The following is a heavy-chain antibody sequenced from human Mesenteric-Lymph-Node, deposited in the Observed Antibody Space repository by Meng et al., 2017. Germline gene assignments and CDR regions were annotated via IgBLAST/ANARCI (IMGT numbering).Heavy chain of an antibody. Sequence: SETLSLTCTVSGGSISSTNYYWGWIRQPPGKGLEWIGYIYYSGSTNYNPSLKSRVTISVDTSKNQFSLKLSSVTAADTAVYYCAPLADWFDPWGQGTLVTVSS. J-gene: IGHJ5*02. D-gene: IGHD3-3*02. CDR3: APLADWFDP. CDR2: IYYSGST. CDR1: GGSISSTNYY. V-gene: IGHV4-61*05.